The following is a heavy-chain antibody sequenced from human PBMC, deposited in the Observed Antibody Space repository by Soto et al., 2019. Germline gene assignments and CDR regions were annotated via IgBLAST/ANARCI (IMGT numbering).Heavy chain of an antibody. D-gene: IGHD3-10*02. Sequence: QITLKESGPTLVKPTQTLTLTCTFSGLSLSTSGEAVGWIRQPPGKALEWLALIYWDDEKRYNPTLKTRLTITKDTAKNPVVLTLTNMDPVDTATYYCANDVSTSPAGWFDPWGQGILVTVSS. CDR3: ANDVSTSPAGWFDP. CDR2: IYWDDEK. CDR1: GLSLSTSGEA. V-gene: IGHV2-5*02. J-gene: IGHJ5*02.